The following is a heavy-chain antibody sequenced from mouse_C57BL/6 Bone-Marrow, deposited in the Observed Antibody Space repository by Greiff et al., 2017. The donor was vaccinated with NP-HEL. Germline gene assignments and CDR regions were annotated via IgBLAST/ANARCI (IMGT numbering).Heavy chain of an antibody. CDR3: AGGNDVWYYAMDY. Sequence: VQLQQPGAELVRPGTSVKLSCKASGYTFTSYWMHWVKQRPGQGLEWIGLIDPSDSYTKYNQKFKDKATLTVDTSSSTAYMQLSSLTSEDSAVYYRAGGNDVWYYAMDYWGQGTSVTVSS. D-gene: IGHD2-2*01. CDR1: GYTFTSYW. V-gene: IGHV1-59*01. CDR2: IDPSDSYT. J-gene: IGHJ4*01.